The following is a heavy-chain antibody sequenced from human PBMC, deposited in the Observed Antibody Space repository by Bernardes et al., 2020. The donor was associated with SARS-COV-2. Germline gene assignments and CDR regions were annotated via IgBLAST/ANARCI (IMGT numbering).Heavy chain of an antibody. CDR3: TRDVLYDKVGFDY. J-gene: IGHJ4*02. CDR2: IRRKDNGGTT. Sequence: GGSLRLSRTTSGFNFGDYAISWFRQAPGKGLEWIGLIRRKDNGGTTQYAPSLKGRISISRDDSESLAFLQMNSLNTEDTAVYYCTRDVLYDKVGFDYWGQGTLVSVSS. V-gene: IGHV3-49*03. D-gene: IGHD3-22*01. CDR1: GFNFGDYA.